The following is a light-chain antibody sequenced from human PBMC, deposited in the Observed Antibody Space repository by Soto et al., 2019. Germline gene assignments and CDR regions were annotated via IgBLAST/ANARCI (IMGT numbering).Light chain of an antibody. CDR1: SIDVGGYNY. CDR2: EVS. J-gene: IGLJ1*01. V-gene: IGLV2-8*01. CDR3: TSYAGTNNPYV. Sequence: QSVLTQPPSASGSPGQSVTISCTGTSIDVGGYNYVSWYQQHPGKAPRLMIYEVSKRPSGVPDRFSGSKSGNTASLTVSGLQAEDEADYYCTSYAGTNNPYVFRIGTKVTVL.